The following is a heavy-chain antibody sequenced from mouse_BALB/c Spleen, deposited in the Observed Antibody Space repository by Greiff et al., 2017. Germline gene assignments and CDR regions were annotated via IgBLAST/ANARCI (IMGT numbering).Heavy chain of an antibody. CDR2: IRNKANGYTT. D-gene: IGHD2-4*01. CDR1: GFTFTDYS. Sequence: EVQVVASGGGLVPPWGSLRLSCATSGFTFTDYSMSWVRQPPGKALEWLGFIRNKANGYTTEYSASVKGRFTISRDNSQSILYLQMNTLRAEDSATYYCARDRYYEDDDPLADWGQGTLVTVAA. V-gene: IGHV7-3*02. CDR3: ARDRYYEDDDPLAD. J-gene: IGHJ3*01.